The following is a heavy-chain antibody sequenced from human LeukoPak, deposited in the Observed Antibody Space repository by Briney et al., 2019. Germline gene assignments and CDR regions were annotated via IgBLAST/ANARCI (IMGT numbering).Heavy chain of an antibody. V-gene: IGHV1-18*01. CDR1: GYTSTSYG. CDR3: ARYCSSTSCPGPFRYWFDP. CDR2: ISAYNGNT. J-gene: IGHJ5*02. D-gene: IGHD2-2*01. Sequence: ASVKVSCKASGYTSTSYGISWVRQAPGQGLEWMGWISAYNGNTNYAQKLQGRVTMTTDTSTSTAYMELRSLRSDDTAVYYCARYCSSTSCPGPFRYWFDPWGQGTLVTVSS.